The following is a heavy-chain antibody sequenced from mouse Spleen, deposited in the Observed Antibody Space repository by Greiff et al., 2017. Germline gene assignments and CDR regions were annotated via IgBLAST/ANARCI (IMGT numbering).Heavy chain of an antibody. V-gene: IGHV1-61*01. CDR2: IYPSDSET. CDR1: GYTFTSYW. D-gene: IGHD3-1*01. Sequence: VQLQQPGAELVRPGSSVKLSCKASGYTFTSYWLDWVKQRPGQGLEWIGNIYPSDSETHYNQKFKDKATLTVDKSSSTAYMQLSSLTSEDSAVYYCARGARAPDYWGQGTTLTVSS. J-gene: IGHJ2*01. CDR3: ARGARAPDY.